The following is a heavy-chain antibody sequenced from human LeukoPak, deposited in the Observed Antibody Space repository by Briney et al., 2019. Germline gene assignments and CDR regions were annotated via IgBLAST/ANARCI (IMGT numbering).Heavy chain of an antibody. J-gene: IGHJ4*02. V-gene: IGHV3-30-3*01. Sequence: SGRSLRLSCADSGFTFSGYAMHWVRQAPGKGLEWVALISYDGGSNKYYADSVKGRFTISRDNSKNTLCLQMNSLRAEDTAVYYCAREERGHLVGYWGQGTLVTVSS. CDR1: GFTFSGYA. CDR2: ISYDGGSNK. CDR3: AREERGHLVGY. D-gene: IGHD6-6*01.